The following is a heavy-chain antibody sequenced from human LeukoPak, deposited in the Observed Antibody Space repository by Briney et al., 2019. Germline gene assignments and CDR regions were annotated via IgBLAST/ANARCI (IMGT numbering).Heavy chain of an antibody. V-gene: IGHV4-39*01. CDR3: ARREYSPYSFDY. J-gene: IGHJ4*02. D-gene: IGHD5-18*01. Sequence: SETLSLTCTVSGGSISSGTFFWGWIRQPPGKGLEWIGSISYSGSTYYDPSLKSRVTISVDTSKNQFSLKLSSVTAADTVVYYCARREYSPYSFDYWGQGTLVTVSS. CDR1: GGSISSGTFF. CDR2: ISYSGST.